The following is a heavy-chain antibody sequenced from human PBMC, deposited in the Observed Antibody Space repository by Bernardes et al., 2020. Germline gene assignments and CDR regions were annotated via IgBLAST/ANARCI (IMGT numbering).Heavy chain of an antibody. CDR2: IYYSGST. CDR1: GGSFSGYY. V-gene: IGHV4-59*01. J-gene: IGHJ2*01. CDR3: AGGSTMVRL. Sequence: SETLSLTCAVYGGSFSGYYWSWIRQPPGKGLEWIGYIYYSGSTNYNPSLKSRVTISVDTSKNQFSLKLSSVTAADTAVYYCAGGSTMVRLWGRGTLVTVSS. D-gene: IGHD3-10*01.